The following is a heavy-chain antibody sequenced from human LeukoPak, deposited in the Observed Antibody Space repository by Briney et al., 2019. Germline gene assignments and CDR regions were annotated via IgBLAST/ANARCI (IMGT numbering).Heavy chain of an antibody. CDR2: IWYDGSNK. CDR3: ARDRAIYDILSYGMDV. D-gene: IGHD3-9*01. J-gene: IGHJ6*02. V-gene: IGHV3-33*01. CDR1: GFTFSSYG. Sequence: PGGSLRLSCAASGFTFSSYGMHWVRQAPGKGLEWVAVIWYDGSNKYYADSVKGRFTISRDNSKNTLYLQMNSLRAEDTAVYYCARDRAIYDILSYGMDVWGQGTTVTASS.